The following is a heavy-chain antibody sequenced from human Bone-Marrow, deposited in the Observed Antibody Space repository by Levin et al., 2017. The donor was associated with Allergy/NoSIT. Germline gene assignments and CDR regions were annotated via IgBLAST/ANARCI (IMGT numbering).Heavy chain of an antibody. D-gene: IGHD3-10*01. V-gene: IGHV4-59*01. Sequence: SQTLSLTCSVSGDSISTYYWTWVRQPPGKGLEWIGYVYYTGSTNYNPSLDSRVTISVDTSKNQFSLNLSSVTAAHTAVYYCARGGNYNSVTGYTGLAYYYIDVWGEGTTVTVSS. CDR1: GDSISTYY. CDR2: VYYTGST. J-gene: IGHJ6*03. CDR3: ARGGNYNSVTGYTGLAYYYIDV.